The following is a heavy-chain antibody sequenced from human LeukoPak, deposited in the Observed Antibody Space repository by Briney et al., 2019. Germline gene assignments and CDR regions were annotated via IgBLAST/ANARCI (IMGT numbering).Heavy chain of an antibody. CDR2: INTNTGNP. Sequence: GSVKVSCKASGYTFTSYAMNWVRQAPGQGLEWMGWINTNTGNPTYAQGFTGRFVFSLDTSVSTAYLQISSLKAEDTAVYYCAREGEGSIAAALDYWGQGTLVTVSS. CDR1: GYTFTSYA. V-gene: IGHV7-4-1*02. CDR3: AREGEGSIAAALDY. D-gene: IGHD6-13*01. J-gene: IGHJ4*02.